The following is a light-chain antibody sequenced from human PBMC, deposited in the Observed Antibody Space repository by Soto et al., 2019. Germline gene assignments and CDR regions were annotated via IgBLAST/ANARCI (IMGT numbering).Light chain of an antibody. CDR1: QSVSSSN. CDR2: GAS. Sequence: EIVVTQSPGTLSLSPGERATLSCRASQSVSSSNLAWYQKKPGQAPRLLIYGASSRATGIPDRFSGSGSGTDFTLTISRLEPEDFAVYYCQQYGSSPTFGGGTKVEIK. V-gene: IGKV3-20*01. J-gene: IGKJ4*01. CDR3: QQYGSSPT.